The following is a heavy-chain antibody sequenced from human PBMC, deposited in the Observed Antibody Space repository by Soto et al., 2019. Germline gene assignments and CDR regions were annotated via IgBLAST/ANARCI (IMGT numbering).Heavy chain of an antibody. CDR1: GFTFSSYA. V-gene: IGHV3-30-3*01. CDR3: ARDRDVVVVVASYYFDY. J-gene: IGHJ4*02. D-gene: IGHD2-15*01. Sequence: GGSLRLSCAASGFTFSSYAMHWVRQAPGKGLEWVAVISYDGSNKYYADSVKGRFTISRDNSKNTLYLQMNSLRAEDTAVYYCARDRDVVVVVASYYFDYWGQGXLVTVYS. CDR2: ISYDGSNK.